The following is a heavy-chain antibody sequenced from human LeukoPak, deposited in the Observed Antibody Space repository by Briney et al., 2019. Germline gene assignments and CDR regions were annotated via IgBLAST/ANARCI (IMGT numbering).Heavy chain of an antibody. V-gene: IGHV3-7*01. D-gene: IGHD5-24*01. CDR2: INQDGSTK. CDR1: GLTFSSYW. Sequence: GGSLRLSCAASGLTFSSYWMTWVRQAPGKGLEWVANINQDGSTKYYVDSVQGRFTISRDNARSSLYLQVNSLRAEDTAVYYCATDREYLQFDYWGQGTLVTVSS. CDR3: ATDREYLQFDY. J-gene: IGHJ4*02.